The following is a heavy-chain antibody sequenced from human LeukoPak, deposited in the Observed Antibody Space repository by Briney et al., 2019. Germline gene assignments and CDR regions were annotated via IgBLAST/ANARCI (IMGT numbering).Heavy chain of an antibody. CDR3: AKDRKGSPYGMDV. D-gene: IGHD2-15*01. J-gene: IGHJ6*02. Sequence: GGSLRLSCAASGFTFDDYAMHWVRQAPGKGLEWVSGISWNSGSIGYADSVKGRFTISRDNAKNSLYLQMNSLRAEDSALYYCAKDRKGSPYGMDVWGQGTTVTVSS. V-gene: IGHV3-9*01. CDR2: ISWNSGSI. CDR1: GFTFDDYA.